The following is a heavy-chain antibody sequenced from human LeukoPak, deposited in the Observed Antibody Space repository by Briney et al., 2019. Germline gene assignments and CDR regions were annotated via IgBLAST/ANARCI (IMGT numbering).Heavy chain of an antibody. CDR3: VRVVVRAWFDS. CDR1: GFSFSHYA. V-gene: IGHV3-21*01. D-gene: IGHD3-16*02. J-gene: IGHJ5*01. Sequence: GGSLRLSCAASGFSFSHYAMNWVRQAPGKGLEWVSAISSSSTYIQYADSVKGRFTISRDDAKNSLYLQLDSLRVEDTAVYYCVRVVVRAWFDSWGQGTLVTVSS. CDR2: ISSSSTYI.